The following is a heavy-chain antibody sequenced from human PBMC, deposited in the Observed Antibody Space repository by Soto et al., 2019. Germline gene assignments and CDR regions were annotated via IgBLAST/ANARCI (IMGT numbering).Heavy chain of an antibody. V-gene: IGHV1-69*19. J-gene: IGHJ4*02. CDR1: GGTFNTYA. CDR3: AREVQVHTPAFVY. D-gene: IGHD3-10*01. Sequence: QGQLVQSGAEMKKPGSSVKVSCQSSGGTFNTYAMNWVRQAPGQGPEWMGDISPMFGAANYAPKFQGRVTITADESTGTSYMQLSSLTSDGTALYFCAREVQVHTPAFVYWGQGTLVTVSS. CDR2: ISPMFGAA.